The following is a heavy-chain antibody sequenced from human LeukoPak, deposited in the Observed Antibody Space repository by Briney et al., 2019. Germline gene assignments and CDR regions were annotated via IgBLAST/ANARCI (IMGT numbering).Heavy chain of an antibody. J-gene: IGHJ4*02. CDR3: AKAEGYCSGTWCFRWFDW. Sequence: PSETLSLTCAVSGGSISSSNWWSWVRQPPGKGLEWIGEIYHSGSTNYNPSLKSRVTISVDKSKNQFSLKLSSVTAADTAVYYCAKAEGYCSGTWCFRWFDWWGQGTLVTVSS. CDR2: IYHSGST. CDR1: GGSISSSNW. D-gene: IGHD2-15*01. V-gene: IGHV4-4*02.